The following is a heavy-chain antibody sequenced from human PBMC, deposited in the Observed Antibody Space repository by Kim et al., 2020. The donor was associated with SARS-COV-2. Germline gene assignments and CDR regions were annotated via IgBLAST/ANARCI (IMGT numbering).Heavy chain of an antibody. D-gene: IGHD2-15*01. CDR1: GFTFSNAW. J-gene: IGHJ3*01. CDR2: IKSKTDGGTT. V-gene: IGHV3-15*01. Sequence: GGSLRLSCAASGFTFSNAWMSWVRQAPGKGLEWVGRIKSKTDGGTTDYAAPVKGRFTISRDDSKNTLYLQMNSLKTEDTAVYYCTTGLVVAAWSPFSWGQGTMVTVSS. CDR3: TTGLVVAAWSPFS.